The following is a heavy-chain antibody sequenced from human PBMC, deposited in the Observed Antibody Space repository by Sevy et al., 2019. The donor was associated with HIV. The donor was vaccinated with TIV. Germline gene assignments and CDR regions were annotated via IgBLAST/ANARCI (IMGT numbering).Heavy chain of an antibody. CDR1: GFTFSSFS. CDR3: ARDHAAGIWHYYYGMDV. Sequence: GESLKISCATSGFTFSSFSMHWVRQAPGKGLEWVATISYDGSNKYYADSVKGRFTISRDNSKNTLYLQMNSLRAEDTAVYYCARDHAAGIWHYYYGMDVWGQGTTVTVSS. V-gene: IGHV3-30-3*01. CDR2: ISYDGSNK. J-gene: IGHJ6*02. D-gene: IGHD6-13*01.